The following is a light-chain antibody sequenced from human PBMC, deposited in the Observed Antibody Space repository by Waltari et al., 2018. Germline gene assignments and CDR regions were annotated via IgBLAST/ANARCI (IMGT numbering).Light chain of an antibody. CDR1: SSDIWRFDI. Sequence: QSALTQPAAASGSPGQSVTISCLGASSDIWRFDIVSWYQQHPGNAPKLVISDVSKRPSGVSDRFSGSKSGDTASLTISGLQFEDEADYYCCSYAGNYVWVFGGGTRLTVL. CDR3: CSYAGNYVWV. V-gene: IGLV2-23*02. J-gene: IGLJ3*02. CDR2: DVS.